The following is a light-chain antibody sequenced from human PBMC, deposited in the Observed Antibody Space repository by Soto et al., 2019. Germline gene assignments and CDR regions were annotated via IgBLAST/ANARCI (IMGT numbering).Light chain of an antibody. CDR3: GTWDNSLSAGV. V-gene: IGLV1-51*02. CDR1: SSNIGDNY. J-gene: IGLJ2*01. CDR2: ENN. Sequence: QSVLTQPPSVSAAPGQKVTISCSGSSSNIGDNYVSWYQHLPGTAPKLLIYENNKRPSGLPDRFSGSKSGTSATLGITGLQTGDEADYYCGTWDNSLSAGVFGGGTKLTVL.